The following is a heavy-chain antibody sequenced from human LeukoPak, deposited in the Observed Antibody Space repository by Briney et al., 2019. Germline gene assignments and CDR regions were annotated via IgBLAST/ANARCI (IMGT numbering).Heavy chain of an antibody. J-gene: IGHJ4*02. CDR2: IHHSGSA. Sequence: PSETLSLTCAVYGGSISGYYWSWIRQPPGKELEWIAEIHHSGSANYNPSLKSRVTISIDTSKNQFSLKLSSVTAADTAVYYCAKRGFIAGNPTDFDYWGQGTLVTVSS. D-gene: IGHD6-13*01. V-gene: IGHV4-34*01. CDR1: GGSISGYY. CDR3: AKRGFIAGNPTDFDY.